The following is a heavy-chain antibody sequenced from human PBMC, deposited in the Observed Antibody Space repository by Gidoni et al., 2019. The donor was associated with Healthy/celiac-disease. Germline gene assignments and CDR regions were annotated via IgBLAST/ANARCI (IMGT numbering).Heavy chain of an antibody. D-gene: IGHD7-27*01. J-gene: IGHJ4*02. CDR3: ASLSPLGYGGNWGGFDY. CDR2: LYYSGST. Sequence: QVQLQDSGPGLVKPSQTLSFTCTVSGGSISSGGYYWGWIRQHPGQGLEWIGYLYYSGSTYYKPSLKRRVIISEDTSKNQYSLKRSSVTAADTAEYYCASLSPLGYGGNWGGFDYWGQGTLVTVSS. CDR1: GGSISSGGYY. V-gene: IGHV4-31*03.